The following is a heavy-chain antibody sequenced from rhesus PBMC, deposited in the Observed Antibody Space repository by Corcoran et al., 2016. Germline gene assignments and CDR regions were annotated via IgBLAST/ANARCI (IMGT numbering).Heavy chain of an antibody. J-gene: IGHJ3*01. CDR1: GGSISSNY. D-gene: IGHD3-3*01. Sequence: QLQLQESGPGLVKPSETLSLTCAVSGGSISSNYWSWIRQPPGKGLEWIGRISGSVGSTDYNPSLKSLVTISPDTSKNQFSLKVSSVTAADTAVYYCARDYNFWTGYYTGDAFDFWGQGLRVTVSS. V-gene: IGHV4-173*01. CDR3: ARDYNFWTGYYTGDAFDF. CDR2: ISGSVGST.